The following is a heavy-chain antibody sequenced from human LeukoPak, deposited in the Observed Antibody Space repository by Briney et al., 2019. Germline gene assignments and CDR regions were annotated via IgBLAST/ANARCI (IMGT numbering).Heavy chain of an antibody. J-gene: IGHJ4*02. Sequence: PGGSLRLSCAASGFTLSSYSMNWVRQAPGKGLEWVSSISSSSSYIYYADSVKGRFTISRDNAKNSLYLQMNSLRAEDTAVYYCARVGRGVSAVAPGDYWGQGTLVTVSS. CDR3: ARVGRGVSAVAPGDY. CDR2: ISSSSSYI. D-gene: IGHD6-19*01. CDR1: GFTLSSYS. V-gene: IGHV3-21*01.